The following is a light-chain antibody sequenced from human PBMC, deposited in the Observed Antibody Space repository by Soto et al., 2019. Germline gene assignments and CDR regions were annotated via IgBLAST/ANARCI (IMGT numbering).Light chain of an antibody. CDR3: QQRSNWPH. CDR2: DAS. Sequence: ELVLTQSPATLSLSPGAGATVSCRASQSVSSHLAWYQQKRGQAPSLLIYDASSRASGIPARFSGRGSGTGFTLTISSLEPEDFAVYYCQQRSNWPHFGQGTRLEIK. J-gene: IGKJ5*01. V-gene: IGKV3-11*01. CDR1: QSVSSH.